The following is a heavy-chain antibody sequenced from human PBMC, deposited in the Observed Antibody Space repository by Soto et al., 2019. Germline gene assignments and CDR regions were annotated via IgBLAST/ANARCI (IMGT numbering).Heavy chain of an antibody. J-gene: IGHJ5*02. CDR1: GGTFNNYV. V-gene: IGHV1-69*01. CDR2: IIPVFGTT. Sequence: QVHLVQSGAEVKKPGSSVKVSCKASGGTFNNYVFIWVRQAPGQGLEWMGGIIPVFGTTNYAQKFHGRLTITADESTSTAYMELNNLISDDTAIYYCALVGQVVTNYRHWFGPWGQGTRVTV. D-gene: IGHD2-21*02. CDR3: ALVGQVVTNYRHWFGP.